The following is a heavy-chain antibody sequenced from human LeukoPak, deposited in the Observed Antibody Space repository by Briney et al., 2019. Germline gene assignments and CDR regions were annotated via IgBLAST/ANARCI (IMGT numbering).Heavy chain of an antibody. J-gene: IGHJ6*03. CDR3: ARDPYSGSYGPYYYYYMDV. D-gene: IGHD1-26*01. V-gene: IGHV3-21*06. CDR1: GFSFSSYN. Sequence: GGSLRLSCAASGFSFSSYNMNWVRQAPGKGPEWVSSITSSSSYIYYADSVKGRFTLSRDNAKNSLYLQMDSLRVEDTAVYYCARDPYSGSYGPYYYYYMDVWGKGTTVTISS. CDR2: ITSSSSYI.